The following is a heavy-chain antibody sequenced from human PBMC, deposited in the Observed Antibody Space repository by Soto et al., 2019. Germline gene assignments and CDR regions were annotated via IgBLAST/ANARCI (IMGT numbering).Heavy chain of an antibody. CDR3: ARGDSNYKKGWFDP. CDR1: GFTFGSYS. V-gene: IGHV3-48*01. D-gene: IGHD4-4*01. Sequence: GGSLRLSWAAAGFTFGSYSVNWVRQAPGKGLEWVSYISSSSSTIYYADSVKGRFTISRDNAKNSLYLQMNSLRAEDTAVYYCARGDSNYKKGWFDPWGQGTLVTVSS. J-gene: IGHJ5*02. CDR2: ISSSSSTI.